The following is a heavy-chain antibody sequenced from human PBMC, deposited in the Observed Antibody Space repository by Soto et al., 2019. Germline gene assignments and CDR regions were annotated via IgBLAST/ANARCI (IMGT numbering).Heavy chain of an antibody. CDR3: ATGSGWYSPDY. J-gene: IGHJ4*02. D-gene: IGHD6-19*01. CDR1: GFTFSSNW. Sequence: EVQLVESGGGLVQPGGSLRLSCAASGFTFSSNWMHWVRQGPGKGLVWVSRIDNDGSSRDYADSVKGRFTISRDNAKNTLYLERSRLRAEDTAVYYCATGSGWYSPDYWGQGTLVTVSS. CDR2: IDNDGSSR. V-gene: IGHV3-74*01.